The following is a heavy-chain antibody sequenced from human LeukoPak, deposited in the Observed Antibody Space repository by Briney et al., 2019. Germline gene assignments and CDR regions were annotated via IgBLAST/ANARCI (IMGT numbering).Heavy chain of an antibody. CDR3: ARDYHDSNTFDY. D-gene: IGHD3-22*01. CDR2: INAGNGNT. J-gene: IGHJ4*02. CDR1: GYTFTSYA. Sequence: ASVKVSCKASGYTFTSYAMHWVRQAPGQRLEWMGWINAGNGNTKYSQKFQGRVTITRDTSASTAYMELSSLRSEDTAVYYCARDYHDSNTFDYWGQGTLVTVSS. V-gene: IGHV1-3*01.